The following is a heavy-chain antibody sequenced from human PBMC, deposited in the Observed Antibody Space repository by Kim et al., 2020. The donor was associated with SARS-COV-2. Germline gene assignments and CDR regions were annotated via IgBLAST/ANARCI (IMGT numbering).Heavy chain of an antibody. D-gene: IGHD3-22*01. CDR2: ISGSGGST. V-gene: IGHV3-23*01. J-gene: IGHJ4*02. Sequence: GGSLRLSCAASGFTFSSYAMSWVRQAPGKGLEWVSAISGSGGSTYYADSVKGRFTISRDNSKNTLYLQMNSLRAEDTAVYYCAKVKTDYYDSSGPSHFDYWGQGTLVTVSS. CDR3: AKVKTDYYDSSGPSHFDY. CDR1: GFTFSSYA.